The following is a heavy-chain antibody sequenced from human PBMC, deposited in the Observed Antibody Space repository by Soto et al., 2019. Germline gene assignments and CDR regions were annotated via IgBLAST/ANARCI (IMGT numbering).Heavy chain of an antibody. CDR3: ARVGIAVAGPKYYYIDV. J-gene: IGHJ6*03. D-gene: IGHD6-19*01. CDR1: GFTFSSYS. V-gene: IGHV3-48*04. CDR2: ISSSSSTI. Sequence: GGSLRLSCAASGFTFSSYSMNWVRQAPGKGLEWVSYISSSSSTIYYADSVKGRFTISRDNAKNSLYLQMNSLRAEDTAVYYCARVGIAVAGPKYYYIDVWGKGTTVTVSS.